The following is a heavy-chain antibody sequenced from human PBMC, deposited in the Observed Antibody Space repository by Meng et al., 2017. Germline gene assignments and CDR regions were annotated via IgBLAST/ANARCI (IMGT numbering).Heavy chain of an antibody. CDR3: AHSTLGYYDSSGPYFNY. J-gene: IGHJ4*02. CDR1: GFSLSTSGVG. D-gene: IGHD3-22*01. Sequence: QIPLKESCPQPVKPTQTLTLTCTFSGFSLSTSGVGVGWIRQPPGQALEWLALIYWDDDKRYSPSLKSRLTITKDTSKNQVVLTMTNMDPVDTATYYCAHSTLGYYDSSGPYFNYWGQGTLVTVSS. CDR2: IYWDDDK. V-gene: IGHV2-5*02.